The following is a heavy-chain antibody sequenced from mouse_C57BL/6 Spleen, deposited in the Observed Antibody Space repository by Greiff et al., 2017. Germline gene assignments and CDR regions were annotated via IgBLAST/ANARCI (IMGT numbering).Heavy chain of an antibody. CDR2: IRSKSNNYAT. Sequence: GGGLVQPKGSLKLSCAASGFSFNTYAMNWVRQAPGKGLEWVARIRSKSNNYATYYADSVKDRFTISRDDSESMLYLQMNNLKTEDTAMYYCVREYGSRHYFDYWGQGTTLTVSS. D-gene: IGHD1-1*01. J-gene: IGHJ2*01. CDR3: VREYGSRHYFDY. CDR1: GFSFNTYA. V-gene: IGHV10-1*01.